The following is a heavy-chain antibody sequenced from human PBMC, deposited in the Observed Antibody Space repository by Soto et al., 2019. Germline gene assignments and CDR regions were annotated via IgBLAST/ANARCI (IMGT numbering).Heavy chain of an antibody. CDR1: GFTFSSYG. J-gene: IGHJ4*02. CDR2: ISYDGSNK. Sequence: GGSLRLSCAASGFTFSSYGMHWVRQAPGKGLEWVAVISYDGSNKYYADSVKGRFTISRDNSKNTLYLQMNSLRAEDTAVYYCARYSSGWYGGSTRYWGQGTLVTVSS. CDR3: ARYSSGWYGGSTRY. D-gene: IGHD6-19*01. V-gene: IGHV3-30*03.